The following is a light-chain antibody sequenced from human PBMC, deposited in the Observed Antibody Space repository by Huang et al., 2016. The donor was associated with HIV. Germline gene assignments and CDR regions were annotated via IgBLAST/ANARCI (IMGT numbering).Light chain of an antibody. CDR1: QSVSNN. Sequence: EIVMTQSPAILSVSPGERATLSCRASQSVSNNLAWYQKKPGQAPRLVIYGVSTRATGIPARFSGSGSGTEFTLTISSLQSEDFAVYYCQQSNSWPPWTFGQGTKVEI. CDR2: GVS. J-gene: IGKJ1*01. CDR3: QQSNSWPPWT. V-gene: IGKV3-15*01.